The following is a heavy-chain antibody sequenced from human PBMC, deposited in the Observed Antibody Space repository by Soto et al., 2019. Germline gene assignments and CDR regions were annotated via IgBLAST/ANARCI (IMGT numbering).Heavy chain of an antibody. CDR2: INPNSGGT. V-gene: IGHV1-2*04. Sequence: ASVKVSCKASGYTFTDYYMHWVRQAPGQGPEWMGWINPNSGGTNYAQKFQGWVTMTRDTSISTAYTELSRLRSDDTAVYYCARAPTDLIVVVPAAMGYWGQGTLVTVSS. CDR3: ARAPTDLIVVVPAAMGY. D-gene: IGHD2-2*01. J-gene: IGHJ4*02. CDR1: GYTFTDYY.